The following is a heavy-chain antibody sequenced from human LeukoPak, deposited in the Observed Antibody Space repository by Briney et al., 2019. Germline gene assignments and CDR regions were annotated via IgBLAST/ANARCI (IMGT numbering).Heavy chain of an antibody. D-gene: IGHD3-10*01. CDR2: IIPIFGTA. CDR1: GGTFSSYA. J-gene: IGHJ6*02. V-gene: IGHV1-69*13. Sequence: SVKVSCKASGGTFSSYAISWVRQAPGQGLEWMGGIIPIFGTANYAQKFQGRVTITADESTSTAYMELSSLRSEDTAVYYCATATYYYGSGSPDYYGMDVWGQGTTVTVSS. CDR3: ATATYYYGSGSPDYYGMDV.